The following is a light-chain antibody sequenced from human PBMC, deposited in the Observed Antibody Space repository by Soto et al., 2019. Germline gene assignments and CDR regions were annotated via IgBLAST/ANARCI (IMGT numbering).Light chain of an antibody. CDR1: QSISSY. CDR2: AAS. CDR3: QQSYSTPPRT. Sequence: DIQVTQSPSSLSASVVDRVTITCRASQSISSYLNWYQQKPGKAPKLLIYAASSLQSGVPSRFSSSGSGTDFTLTISSLQPEDFATYYCQQSYSTPPRTFGQGTKVDI. J-gene: IGKJ1*01. V-gene: IGKV1-39*01.